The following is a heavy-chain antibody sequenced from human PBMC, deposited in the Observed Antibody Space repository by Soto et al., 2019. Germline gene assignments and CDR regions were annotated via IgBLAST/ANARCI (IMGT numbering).Heavy chain of an antibody. D-gene: IGHD5-12*01. CDR3: ARGYRPRGVATIGGGYYFDY. CDR2: IYYSGST. Sequence: QVQLQESGPGLVKPSQTLSLTCTVSGGSISSGGYYWSWIRQHPGKGLEWIGYIYYSGSTYYNPSLRSRVTISVDTSKNQFSLKLSSVTAADTAVYYCARGYRPRGVATIGGGYYFDYWGQGTLVTVSS. V-gene: IGHV4-31*03. J-gene: IGHJ4*02. CDR1: GGSISSGGYY.